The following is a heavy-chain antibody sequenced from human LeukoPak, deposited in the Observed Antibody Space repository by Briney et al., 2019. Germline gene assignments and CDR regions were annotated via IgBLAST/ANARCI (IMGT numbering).Heavy chain of an antibody. CDR1: GYTFTDYY. CDR2: FGTKSGGT. D-gene: IGHD2-15*01. Sequence: EASVNVSCATSGYTFTDYYIHWVRQAAGQGGEWLGWFGTKSGGTNYAQKFQDSVSLTRDTSIDTAYMELTSLRLDDTAIYYCARGVAANGRRLDPWGQGTLITVSS. J-gene: IGHJ5*02. V-gene: IGHV1-2*02. CDR3: ARGVAANGRRLDP.